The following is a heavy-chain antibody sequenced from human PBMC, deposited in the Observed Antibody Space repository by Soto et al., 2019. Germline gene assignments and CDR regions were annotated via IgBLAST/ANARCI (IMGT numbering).Heavy chain of an antibody. Sequence: ASVKVSCKASGYTFTSYGISWVRQAPGQGPEWMGWISAYNGNTNYAQKLQGRVTMTTDTSTSTAYMELRSLRSDDTAVYYCARVGQFLEWPRHVDYWGQGTLVTVSS. J-gene: IGHJ4*02. CDR3: ARVGQFLEWPRHVDY. V-gene: IGHV1-18*01. CDR2: ISAYNGNT. CDR1: GYTFTSYG. D-gene: IGHD3-3*01.